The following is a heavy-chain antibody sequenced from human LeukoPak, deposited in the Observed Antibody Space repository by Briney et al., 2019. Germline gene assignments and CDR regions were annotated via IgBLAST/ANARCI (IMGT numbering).Heavy chain of an antibody. D-gene: IGHD3-10*01. V-gene: IGHV4-59*01. Sequence: SETLSLTCTVSGGSISSYYWSWIRQPPGKGLEWIGYIYYSGSTNYNPSLKSRVTISVDTSKNQFSLKLSSVTAADTAVYYCARYGHYYGYTRWGQGTLVTVSS. CDR3: ARYGHYYGYTR. CDR2: IYYSGST. CDR1: GGSISSYY. J-gene: IGHJ4*02.